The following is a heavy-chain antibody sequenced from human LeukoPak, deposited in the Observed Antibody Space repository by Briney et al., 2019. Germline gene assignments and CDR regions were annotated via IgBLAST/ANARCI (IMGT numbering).Heavy chain of an antibody. Sequence: ASVKVSCKASGYTFTSYAMHWVRQAPGQRLEWMGWINAGNGNTKYSQKLQGRVTITRDTSASTAYMELSSLRSEDTAVYYCARVGGNSDYWYFDLWGRGTLVTVSS. CDR3: ARVGGNSDYWYFDL. CDR2: INAGNGNT. D-gene: IGHD4-23*01. J-gene: IGHJ2*01. CDR1: GYTFTSYA. V-gene: IGHV1-3*01.